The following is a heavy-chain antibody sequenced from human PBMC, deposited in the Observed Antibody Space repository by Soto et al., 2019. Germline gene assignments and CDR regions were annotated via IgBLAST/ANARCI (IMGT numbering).Heavy chain of an antibody. D-gene: IGHD1-7*01. CDR1: GYTFTSYG. CDR2: ISAYNGNT. V-gene: IGHV1-18*04. CDR3: ARDPKYNWNYVDYYYGMDV. Sequence: GASVKVSCKASGYTFTSYGISWVRQAPGQGLEWMGWISAYNGNTNYAQKLQGRVTMTTDTSTSTAYMELRSLRSDDTAVYYCARDPKYNWNYVDYYYGMDVWGQGTTVTVSS. J-gene: IGHJ6*02.